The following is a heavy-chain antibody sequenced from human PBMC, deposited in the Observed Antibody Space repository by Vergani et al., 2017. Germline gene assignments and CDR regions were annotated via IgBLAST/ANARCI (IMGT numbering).Heavy chain of an antibody. V-gene: IGHV5-51*03. CDR1: GYSFTSYW. CDR3: ARRLYYGSGSSNKYYMDV. CDR2: IYPGDSDT. Sequence: EVQLVQSGAEVKKPGESLKISCKGSGYSFTSYWIGWVRQMPGKGLEWMGIIYPGDSDTRYSPSFQGQVTISADKSISTAYLQWSSLKASDNAMYYCARRLYYGSGSSNKYYMDVWGKGTTVTVSS. J-gene: IGHJ6*03. D-gene: IGHD3-10*01.